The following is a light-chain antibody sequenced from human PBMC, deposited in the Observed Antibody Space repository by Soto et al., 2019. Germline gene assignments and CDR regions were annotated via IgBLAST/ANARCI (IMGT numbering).Light chain of an antibody. CDR2: DAS. CDR1: QSLSGC. CDR3: QQYNSYSPT. Sequence: DIPMTQSPSTLSASVGDRVTITCRASQSLSGCLAWYQQKPGKAPKVLIYDASTLQSGVPSRFSGSGSGTEFSLTISSLQPDDFATYYCQQYNSYSPTFGGGTNLEIK. V-gene: IGKV1-5*01. J-gene: IGKJ4*01.